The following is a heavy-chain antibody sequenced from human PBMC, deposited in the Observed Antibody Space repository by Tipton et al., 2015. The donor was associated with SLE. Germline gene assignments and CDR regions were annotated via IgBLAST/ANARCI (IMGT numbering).Heavy chain of an antibody. V-gene: IGHV3-23*03. J-gene: IGHJ5*02. CDR2: IYSGGST. CDR3: ARGYSSYWFDP. D-gene: IGHD6-13*01. Sequence: GSLRLSCAASGFTFSSYAMSWVRQAPGKGLEWVSVIYSGGSTYYADSVKGRFTISRDNSKNTLYLQMNSLRAEDTAVYYCARGYSSYWFDPWGQGTLVTVSS. CDR1: GFTFSSYA.